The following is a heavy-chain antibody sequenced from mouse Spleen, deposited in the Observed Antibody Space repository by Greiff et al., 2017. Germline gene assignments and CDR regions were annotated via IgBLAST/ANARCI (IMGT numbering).Heavy chain of an antibody. D-gene: IGHD4-1*01. CDR2: ISSGGGNT. J-gene: IGHJ2*01. CDR3: ARHLGYFDY. V-gene: IGHV5-9*01. Sequence: EVMLVESGGGLVKLGGSLKLSCAASGFTFSSYAMSWVRQTPEKRLEWVATISSGGGNTYYPDSVKGRFTISRDNAKNTLYLQMSSLKSEDTAMYYCARHLGYFDYWGQGTTLTVSS. CDR1: GFTFSSYA.